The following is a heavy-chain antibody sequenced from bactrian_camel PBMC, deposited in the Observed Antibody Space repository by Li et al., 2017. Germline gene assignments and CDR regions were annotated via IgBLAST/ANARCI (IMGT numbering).Heavy chain of an antibody. D-gene: IGHD2*01. J-gene: IGHJ4*01. Sequence: HVQLVESGGGLVQPGGSLSLSCAASGFTFSKYDMSWVRQAPGKGLEWFSAIDTGGGSTYYADSVEGRFTISRDNAKNTLYLQLDSLETEDTAMYYCAKVIWYSGGYYYSFEYWGQGTQVTVS. CDR3: AKVIWYSGGYYYSFEY. V-gene: IGHV3S1*01. CDR1: GFTFSKYD. CDR2: IDTGGGST.